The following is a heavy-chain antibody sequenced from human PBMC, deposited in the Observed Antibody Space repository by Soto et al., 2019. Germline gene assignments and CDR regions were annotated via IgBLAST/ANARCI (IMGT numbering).Heavy chain of an antibody. D-gene: IGHD3-9*01. Sequence: GGSLRLSCAASGFTFSSYAMSWVRQAPGKGLEWVSAISGSGGSTYYADSVKGRFTISRDNSKNTLYLQMNSLRAEDTAVYYCAKVPYYDIPSTKRVWDRYYFDYWGQGTLVTVSS. V-gene: IGHV3-23*01. CDR2: ISGSGGST. J-gene: IGHJ4*02. CDR3: AKVPYYDIPSTKRVWDRYYFDY. CDR1: GFTFSSYA.